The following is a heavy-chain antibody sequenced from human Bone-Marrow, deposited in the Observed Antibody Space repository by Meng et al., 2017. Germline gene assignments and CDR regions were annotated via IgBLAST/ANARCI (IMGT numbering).Heavy chain of an antibody. CDR2: ISYDGSNK. CDR3: ASSGGSCFDP. CDR1: GFTFSSYA. D-gene: IGHD2-15*01. J-gene: IGHJ5*02. V-gene: IGHV3-30*01. Sequence: HVQLVESGGGVVQPGRSLRLSCAASGFTFSSYAMHWVRQAPGKGLEWVAVISYDGSNKYYADSVKGRFTISRDNSKNTLYLQMNSLRAEDTAVYYCASSGGSCFDPWGQGTLVTVSS.